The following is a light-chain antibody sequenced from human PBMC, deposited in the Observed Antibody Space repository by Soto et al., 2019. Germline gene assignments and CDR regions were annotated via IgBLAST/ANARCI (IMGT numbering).Light chain of an antibody. V-gene: IGKV1-12*01. Sequence: IKLTQPQPSCPDPLEAGSTIPCRPSQGISSWLAWYQQKPGKAPKLLIYGASSLQSGVPSRFSGSGSGTDFTLTISSLQPEDFATYYCQQANSFPITFGQGTRLEIK. CDR2: GAS. CDR1: QGISSW. J-gene: IGKJ5*01. CDR3: QQANSFPIT.